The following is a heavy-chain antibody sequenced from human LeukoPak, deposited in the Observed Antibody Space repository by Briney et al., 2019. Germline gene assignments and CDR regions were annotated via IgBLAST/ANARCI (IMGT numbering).Heavy chain of an antibody. CDR1: GFTFSSYG. D-gene: IGHD3-22*01. Sequence: PGGSLRLSCAASGFTFSSYGMHWVRQAPGKGLEWVAVIWYDGSNKYYADSVKGRFTISRDNSKNTLYLQMNSLRAEDTAVYYCARNYDSSGYGYNWFDPWGQGTLVTVSS. CDR2: IWYDGSNK. J-gene: IGHJ5*02. CDR3: ARNYDSSGYGYNWFDP. V-gene: IGHV3-33*01.